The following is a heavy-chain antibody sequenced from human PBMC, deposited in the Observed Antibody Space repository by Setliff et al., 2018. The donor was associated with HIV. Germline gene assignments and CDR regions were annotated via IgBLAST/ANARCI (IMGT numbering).Heavy chain of an antibody. D-gene: IGHD2-15*01. CDR2: IHPGDSDT. CDR3: ARLFKGGIVVGASSVIDKPNPLQSLP. Sequence: GESLKISCKGSGYSFTNYWIGWVRQMPGKGLEWMGIIHPGDSDTRYSPSFQGQVTISADRSISTAYLQWSSLKASDTAIYYCARLFKGGIVVGASSVIDKPNPLQSLPWG. CDR1: GYSFTNYW. V-gene: IGHV5-51*01. J-gene: IGHJ5*02.